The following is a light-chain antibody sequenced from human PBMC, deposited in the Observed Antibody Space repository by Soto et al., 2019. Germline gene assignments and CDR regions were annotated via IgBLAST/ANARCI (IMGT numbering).Light chain of an antibody. CDR1: SSDVGGYNY. J-gene: IGLJ1*01. CDR2: DVT. V-gene: IGLV2-11*01. Sequence: QSALTQPRSVSGSPGQSLTISCTGTSSDVGGYNYVSWYQQYPGKVPKLMIYDVTKRPSGVPDRFSGSKSGNTASLTISGLQAEDEVDYYCCSHAGSYTYVFGTGTKLTVL. CDR3: CSHAGSYTYV.